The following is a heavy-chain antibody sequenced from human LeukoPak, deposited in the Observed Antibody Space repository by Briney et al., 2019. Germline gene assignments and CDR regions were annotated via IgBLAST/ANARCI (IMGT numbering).Heavy chain of an antibody. CDR1: GVSISGYY. CDR3: ARSSEGRYYYDSSGFSYYYYYMDV. J-gene: IGHJ6*03. D-gene: IGHD3-22*01. CDR2: IYYTGNT. V-gene: IGHV4-59*01. Sequence: SETLSLTCTVSGVSISGYYWSWIRQPPGKGLEWLGFIYYTGNTKYNPSLNSRLTMSVDTSKNQFSLKLSSVTAADTAVYYCARSSEGRYYYDSSGFSYYYYYMDVWGKGTTVTISS.